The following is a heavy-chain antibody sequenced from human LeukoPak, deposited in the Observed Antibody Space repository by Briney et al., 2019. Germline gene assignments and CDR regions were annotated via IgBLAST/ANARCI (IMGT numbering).Heavy chain of an antibody. CDR2: ISGSGGST. Sequence: GGSLRLSCAASGFTFSSYAMSWVRQAPGKGLEWVSAISGSGGSTYYADSVKGRFTISRDNSKNTLYLQMNSPRAEDTAVYYCAKKGYFDWLGYFDYWGQGTLVTVSS. V-gene: IGHV3-23*01. CDR3: AKKGYFDWLGYFDY. CDR1: GFTFSSYA. J-gene: IGHJ4*02. D-gene: IGHD3-9*01.